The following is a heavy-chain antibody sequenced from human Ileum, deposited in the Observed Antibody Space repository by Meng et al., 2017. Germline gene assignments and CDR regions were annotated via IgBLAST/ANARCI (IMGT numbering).Heavy chain of an antibody. Sequence: RQGGGPGLLQPSGTLSLSCAASGSGWGWYRQPPGKGLGWMGEIFQSGRTNYNPSLKSRVTISIDKSKSQISLQLSAVTAADTAVYSCATSNDRDVYYLGYWGQGTLVTVSS. J-gene: IGHJ4*02. V-gene: IGHV4-4*02. CDR1: GSG. D-gene: IGHD3-22*01. CDR2: IFQSGRT. CDR3: ATSNDRDVYYLGY.